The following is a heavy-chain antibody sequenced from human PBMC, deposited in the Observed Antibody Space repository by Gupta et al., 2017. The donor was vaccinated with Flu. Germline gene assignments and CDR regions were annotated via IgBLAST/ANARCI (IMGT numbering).Heavy chain of an antibody. CDR3: ARVANALEQQLAPILSLGGPGRVNWFDP. Sequence: QVQLQESGPGLVKLSETLSLTCAVSGYSISSGYYWGWIRQPPGKGLEWIGSIYHSGSTYYNPSLKSRVTISVDTSKNQFSLKLSSVTAADTAVYYCARVANALEQQLAPILSLGGPGRVNWFDPWGQGTLVTVSS. V-gene: IGHV4-38-2*01. D-gene: IGHD6-13*01. CDR1: GYSISSGYY. J-gene: IGHJ5*02. CDR2: IYHSGST.